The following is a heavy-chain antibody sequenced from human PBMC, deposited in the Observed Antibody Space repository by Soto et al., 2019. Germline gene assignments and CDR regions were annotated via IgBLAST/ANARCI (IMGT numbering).Heavy chain of an antibody. J-gene: IGHJ6*02. Sequence: GGPLSLSCTASGFTFGDNAMSWFRQAPGKGLEWVGFIRSKAYGGTTEYAASVKGRFTISRDDSKSIAYLQMNSLKTEDTAVYYCTRDGITMVRGVIPTGTRRDYYYYGMDVWGQGTTVTVSS. D-gene: IGHD3-10*01. V-gene: IGHV3-49*03. CDR3: TRDGITMVRGVIPTGTRRDYYYYGMDV. CDR2: IRSKAYGGTT. CDR1: GFTFGDNA.